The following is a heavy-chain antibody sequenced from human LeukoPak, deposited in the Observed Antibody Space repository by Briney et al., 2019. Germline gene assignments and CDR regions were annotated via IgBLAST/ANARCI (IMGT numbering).Heavy chain of an antibody. CDR2: ISWNSGSI. J-gene: IGHJ4*02. D-gene: IGHD4-23*01. CDR1: GFTFDDYA. CDR3: ARAAEAHGGNPDY. V-gene: IGHV3-9*03. Sequence: GGSLRLSCAASGFTFDDYAMHWVRQAPGKGLEWVSGISWNSGSIGYADSVKGRFTISRDNAKNSLYLQMNSLRAEDMALYYCARAAEAHGGNPDYWGQGTLVTVSS.